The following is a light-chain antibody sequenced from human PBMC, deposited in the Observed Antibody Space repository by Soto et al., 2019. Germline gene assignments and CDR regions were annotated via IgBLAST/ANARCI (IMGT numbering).Light chain of an antibody. CDR1: QSVSSTY. J-gene: IGKJ1*01. V-gene: IGKV3D-20*02. CDR3: QQRSDWPWT. CDR2: GAS. Sequence: EIWLTQSPGTLSLSPGERATLSCRASQSVSSTYLDWYQQKHGQAPRLLIYGASSRATGIPERLSGSGYGTDLTITINRLETEDFAVYYCQQRSDWPWTFGHGTKVDIK.